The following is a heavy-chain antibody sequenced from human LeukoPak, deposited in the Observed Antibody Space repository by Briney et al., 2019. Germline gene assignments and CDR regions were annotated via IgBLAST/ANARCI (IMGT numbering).Heavy chain of an antibody. Sequence: PGGSLRLSCAASGFTVSSNYMSWVRQAPGKGLEWVSVIYSGGSTYYADSVKGRFTISRDNSKNTLYLQMNSLRAEDTAVYYCARGLGPSGYSYGYGYYYYGMDVWGQGTTVTVSS. V-gene: IGHV3-66*01. CDR1: GFTVSSNY. CDR3: ARGLGPSGYSYGYGYYYYGMDV. CDR2: IYSGGST. D-gene: IGHD5-18*01. J-gene: IGHJ6*02.